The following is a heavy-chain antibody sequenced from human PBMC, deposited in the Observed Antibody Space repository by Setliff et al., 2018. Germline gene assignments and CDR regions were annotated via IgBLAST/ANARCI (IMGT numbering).Heavy chain of an antibody. V-gene: IGHV4-4*07. Sequence: PSETLSLTCTVSGGSISSHYWTWIRQPAGKELEWIGRLYTSGDTNYNPSLKSRVSMSLDTSKNQFSLKLSSVTAADTAVYYCARDRVVVLAGRRGFYFDYWGQGTLVTVSS. CDR3: ARDRVVVLAGRRGFYFDY. J-gene: IGHJ4*02. CDR2: LYTSGDT. CDR1: GGSISSHY. D-gene: IGHD2-15*01.